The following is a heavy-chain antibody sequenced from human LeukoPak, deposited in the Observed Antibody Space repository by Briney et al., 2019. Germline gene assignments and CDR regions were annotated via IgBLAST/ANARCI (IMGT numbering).Heavy chain of an antibody. J-gene: IGHJ4*02. D-gene: IGHD3-3*01. CDR3: TSGYYDFWSGYRQIDY. Sequence: GGSLRLSCTASGFTFGDYAMSWVRQAPGKGLEWVGFIRSKAYGGTTEYAASVKGRFTISRDDSESIAYLQMNSLKTEDTAVYYCTSGYYDFWSGYRQIDYWGQGTLVTVSS. V-gene: IGHV3-49*04. CDR1: GFTFGDYA. CDR2: IRSKAYGGTT.